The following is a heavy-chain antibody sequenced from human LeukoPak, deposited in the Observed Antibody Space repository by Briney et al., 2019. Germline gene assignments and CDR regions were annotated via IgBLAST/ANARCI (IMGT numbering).Heavy chain of an antibody. CDR1: GYTFTSYG. J-gene: IGHJ5*02. Sequence: ASVKVSCKASGYTFTSYGISWVRQAPGQGLEWMGWISAYNGNTNYAQELQGRVTMTTDTSTSTAYLELRSLRSDDTAMYYCATGGGLVPGTWFDPWGQGTLVTVSS. D-gene: IGHD6-19*01. CDR3: ATGGGLVPGTWFDP. CDR2: ISAYNGNT. V-gene: IGHV1-18*01.